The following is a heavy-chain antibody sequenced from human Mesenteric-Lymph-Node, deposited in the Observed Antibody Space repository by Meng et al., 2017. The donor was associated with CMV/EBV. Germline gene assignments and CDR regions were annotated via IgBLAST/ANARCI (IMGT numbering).Heavy chain of an antibody. CDR1: GFTVSGNY. V-gene: IGHV3-21*06. CDR3: GRVWGGPD. Sequence: GESLKISCAATGFTVSGNYMSWVRQAPGKGLEWVSSINSNSIFRHYADSVKGRFTISRDNAENSLYLQMSSLRDDDTAVYYCGRVWGGPDWGQGTLVTVSS. CDR2: INSNSIFR. J-gene: IGHJ4*02. D-gene: IGHD3-16*01.